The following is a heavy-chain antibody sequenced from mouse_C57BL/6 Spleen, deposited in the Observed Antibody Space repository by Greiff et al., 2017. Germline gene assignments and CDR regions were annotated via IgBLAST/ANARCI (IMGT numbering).Heavy chain of an antibody. CDR2: IDPSDSYT. J-gene: IGHJ2*01. Sequence: VQLQQPGAELVMPGASVKLSCKASGYTFTSYWMHWVKQRPGQGLEWIGEIDPSDSYTNYIQRFKGKSTLTVDKSSSTGYMQLSSLTSEDSAVYYCARTKFDYWGQGTTLTVSS. CDR1: GYTFTSYW. CDR3: ARTKFDY. V-gene: IGHV1-69*01.